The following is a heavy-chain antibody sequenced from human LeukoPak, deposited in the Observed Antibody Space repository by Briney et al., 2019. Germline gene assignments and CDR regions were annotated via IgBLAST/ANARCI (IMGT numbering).Heavy chain of an antibody. CDR2: ISGSGGGT. D-gene: IGHD3-10*01. CDR3: AKRGVVIRVILVGFHKEAYYFDS. CDR1: GITLSNDG. J-gene: IGHJ4*02. V-gene: IGHV3-23*01. Sequence: GGSLRLSCAVSGITLSNDGMSWGRQAPGEGLGWVAGISGSGGGTNYADSVKGRFTISRDNPKNTLYLQMNALRAEDTAVYFCAKRGVVIRVILVGFHKEAYYFDSWGQGALVTVSS.